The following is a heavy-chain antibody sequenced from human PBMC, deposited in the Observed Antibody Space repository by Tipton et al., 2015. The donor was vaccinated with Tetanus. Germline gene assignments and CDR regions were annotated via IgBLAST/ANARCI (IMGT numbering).Heavy chain of an antibody. V-gene: IGHV3-7*03. CDR2: IKEDGSEM. D-gene: IGHD4-23*01. Sequence: GSLRLSCVASGFTFRSYWMSWVRQAPGKGLEWVANIKEDGSEMYYADSVKGRFTISRDNARNSLSVQMNSLSADDTAVYYCGKQNGGRWVVDHWGQGTLVTVSS. CDR1: GFTFRSYW. CDR3: GKQNGGRWVVDH. J-gene: IGHJ4*02.